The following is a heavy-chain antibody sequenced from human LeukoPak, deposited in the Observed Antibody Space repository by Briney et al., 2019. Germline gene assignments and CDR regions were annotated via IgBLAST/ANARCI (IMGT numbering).Heavy chain of an antibody. Sequence: PGGSLRLSCAASGFTFSDYYMSWIRQAPGKGLEWVSYISSSGSTIYYADSVKGRFTISRDNAKSSLYLQMNSLRAEDTAVYYCARDGYSSGWPFRTGHDDAFDIWGQGTMVTVSS. CDR3: ARDGYSSGWPFRTGHDDAFDI. CDR1: GFTFSDYY. J-gene: IGHJ3*02. D-gene: IGHD6-19*01. CDR2: ISSSGSTI. V-gene: IGHV3-11*01.